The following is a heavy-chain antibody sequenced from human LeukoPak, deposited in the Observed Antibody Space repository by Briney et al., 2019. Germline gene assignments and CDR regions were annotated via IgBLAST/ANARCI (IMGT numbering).Heavy chain of an antibody. CDR2: IYYSGST. D-gene: IGHD4-17*01. CDR3: ARDRDYGGRAFDI. CDR1: GGSISSGGYY. V-gene: IGHV4-31*03. Sequence: SETLSLTCTVSGGSISSGGYYWSWVRQHPGKGLEWIGYIYYSGSTYYNPSLKSRIIISVDTSKNQFSLKLSSVSAADTAVYYCARDRDYGGRAFDIWGQGTMVTVSS. J-gene: IGHJ3*02.